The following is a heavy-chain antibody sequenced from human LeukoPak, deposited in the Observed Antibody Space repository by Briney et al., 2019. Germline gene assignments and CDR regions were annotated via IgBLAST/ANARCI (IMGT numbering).Heavy chain of an antibody. Sequence: GGSLRLSCAVSGFTFSNYALSWVRQAPGKGLEWLSAITGSGDITYYADSVKGRFTVSRDISKNTLYLQMNSLRAEDTALYYCAKGITAADTGLDCWGQGTLVTVSS. CDR2: ITGSGDIT. CDR3: AKGITAADTGLDC. V-gene: IGHV3-23*01. D-gene: IGHD6-13*01. CDR1: GFTFSNYA. J-gene: IGHJ4*02.